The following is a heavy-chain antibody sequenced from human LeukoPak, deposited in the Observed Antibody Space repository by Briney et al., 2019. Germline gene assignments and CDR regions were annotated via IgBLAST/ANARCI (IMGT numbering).Heavy chain of an antibody. D-gene: IGHD4-17*01. CDR2: ISGYNGNT. J-gene: IGHJ5*01. CDR3: ARDLSLGRHDDGEPFDS. Sequence: GASVMVSCKTSGYTFTNHGISWVRQAPGQGLEWIGWISGYNGNTNYVQKFRGRITMTTDTSTSTAYLQLRSLSSDDTALYYCARDLSLGRHDDGEPFDSWGQGTLVTVSS. CDR1: GYTFTNHG. V-gene: IGHV1-18*01.